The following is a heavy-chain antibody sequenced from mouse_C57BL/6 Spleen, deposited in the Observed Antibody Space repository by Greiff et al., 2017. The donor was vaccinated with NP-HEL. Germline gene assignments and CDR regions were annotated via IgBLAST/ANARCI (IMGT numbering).Heavy chain of an antibody. D-gene: IGHD2-4*01. J-gene: IGHJ4*01. CDR1: GYSFTGYF. V-gene: IGHV1-20*01. CDR2: INPYNGDT. Sequence: EVQLQESGPELVKPGDSVKISCKASGYSFTGYFMNWVMQSHGKSLEWIGRINPYNGDTFYNQKFKGKATLTVDKSSSTAHMELRSLTSEDSAVYYCARSRYDSLYYYAMDYWGQGTSVTVSS. CDR3: ARSRYDSLYYYAMDY.